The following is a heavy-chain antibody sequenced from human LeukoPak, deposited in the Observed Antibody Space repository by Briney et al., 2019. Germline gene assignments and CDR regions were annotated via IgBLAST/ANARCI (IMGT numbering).Heavy chain of an antibody. CDR1: GFTFSFAA. CDR3: ARIPGGSGSQYDY. J-gene: IGHJ4*02. CDR2: ISASGGNT. V-gene: IGHV3-23*01. Sequence: GGSLRLSCIASGFTFSFAAMTWVRQGPGKGLEWVSLISASGGNTYYADSVKGRFTISRDNAENTVYLQMNSPRADDTAVYYCARIPGGSGSQYDYWGQGTLVIVSS. D-gene: IGHD3-10*01.